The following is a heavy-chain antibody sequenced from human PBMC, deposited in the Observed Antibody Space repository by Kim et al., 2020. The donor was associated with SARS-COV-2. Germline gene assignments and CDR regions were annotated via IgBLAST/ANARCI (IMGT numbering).Heavy chain of an antibody. CDR1: GFTFSSVQ. D-gene: IGHD3-16*01. Sequence: GGSLRLSCVGSGFTFSSVQMTWVRQAPGKGLEWIGLIESESYGGRPVYAAAVKDRLTISRDNSRNTLFLQLNSLKTEDTAVYFCSTSWGHKDNEAGLYCFDYWGQGTLVTVAS. CDR3: STSWGHKDNEAGLYCFDY. J-gene: IGHJ4*02. CDR2: IESESYGGRP. V-gene: IGHV3-15*04.